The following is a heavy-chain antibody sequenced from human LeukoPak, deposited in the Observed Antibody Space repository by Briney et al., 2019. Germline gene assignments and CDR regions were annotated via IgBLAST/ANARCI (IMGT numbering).Heavy chain of an antibody. V-gene: IGHV3-30-3*01. Sequence: GGSLRLSCAASGFTFSSYAMHWVRQAPGKGLEWVAVTSYDGSNKYYADSVKGRFTISRDNSKNTLYLQMNSLRAEDTAVYYCARDQGIAAAGTQIDYWGQGTLVTVSS. D-gene: IGHD6-13*01. J-gene: IGHJ4*02. CDR1: GFTFSSYA. CDR2: TSYDGSNK. CDR3: ARDQGIAAAGTQIDY.